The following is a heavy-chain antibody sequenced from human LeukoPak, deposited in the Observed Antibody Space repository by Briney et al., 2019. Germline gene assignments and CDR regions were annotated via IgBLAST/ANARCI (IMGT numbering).Heavy chain of an antibody. CDR3: ALTYYYNSGTYFDY. CDR2: IYYSGST. CDR1: GGSISSSSYY. V-gene: IGHV4-39*07. Sequence: NASETLSLTRTVSGGSISSSSYYWGWIRQPPGKGLEWIGSIYYSGSTYYNPSLKSRVTISVDTSKNQFSLKLSSVTAADTAVYYCALTYYYNSGTYFDYWGQGTLVTVSS. J-gene: IGHJ4*02. D-gene: IGHD3-10*01.